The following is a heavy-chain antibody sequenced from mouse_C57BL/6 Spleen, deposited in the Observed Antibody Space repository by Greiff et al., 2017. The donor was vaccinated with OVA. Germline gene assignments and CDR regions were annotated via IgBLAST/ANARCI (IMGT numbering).Heavy chain of an antibody. Sequence: EVQLQQSGPVLVKPGASVKMSCKASGYTFTDYYMNWVKQSHGKSLEWIGVINPYNGGTSYNQKFKGKATLTVDKSSSTAYMELNSLTSEESAVYYCAGPLTGTERFADWGQGTLVTVSA. CDR2: INPYNGGT. V-gene: IGHV1-19*01. D-gene: IGHD4-1*01. CDR3: AGPLTGTERFAD. CDR1: GYTFTDYY. J-gene: IGHJ3*01.